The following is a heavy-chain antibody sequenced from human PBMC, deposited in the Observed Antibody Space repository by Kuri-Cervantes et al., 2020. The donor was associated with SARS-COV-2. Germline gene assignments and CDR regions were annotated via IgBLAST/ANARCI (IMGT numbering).Heavy chain of an antibody. V-gene: IGHV3-13*01. J-gene: IGHJ5*02. D-gene: IGHD2-15*01. Sequence: GESLKISCAASGFTFSSYDMHWVRQATGKGLEWVSAIGTAGVTYYPGSVKGRFTISRENAKNSLYLQMNSLRAEDTAVYYCARGDLGYCSGGSCYNWFDPWGQGTLVTVSS. CDR1: GFTFSSYD. CDR3: ARGDLGYCSGGSCYNWFDP. CDR2: IGTAGVT.